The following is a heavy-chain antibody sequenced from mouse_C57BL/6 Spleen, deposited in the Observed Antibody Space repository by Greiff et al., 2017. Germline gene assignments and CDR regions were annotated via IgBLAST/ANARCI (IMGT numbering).Heavy chain of an antibody. D-gene: IGHD1-1*01. V-gene: IGHV14-4*01. Sequence: EVQLQQSGAELVRPGASVKLSCTASGFNIKDDYMHWVKQRPEQGLEWIGWIDPENGDTEYASKFQGKATITADTSSNTAYLQLNSLTSEDTAVYYCTTPYGSSLAWFAYWGQGTLVTVSA. CDR3: TTPYGSSLAWFAY. J-gene: IGHJ3*01. CDR2: IDPENGDT. CDR1: GFNIKDDY.